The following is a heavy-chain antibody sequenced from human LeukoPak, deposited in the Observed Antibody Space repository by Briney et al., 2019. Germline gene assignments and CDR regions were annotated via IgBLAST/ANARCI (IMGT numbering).Heavy chain of an antibody. Sequence: SETLSLTCTVSGGSISSSSYYWGWIRQPPGKGLECIGSIYYSGNAVYNASLKSRVTISVDTSKNQFSLKLSSVTAADTAVYYCARDRYCSGGSCYLGWFDPWGQGTLVSVFS. D-gene: IGHD2-15*01. CDR2: IYYSGNA. CDR1: GGSISSSSYY. V-gene: IGHV4-39*07. CDR3: ARDRYCSGGSCYLGWFDP. J-gene: IGHJ5*02.